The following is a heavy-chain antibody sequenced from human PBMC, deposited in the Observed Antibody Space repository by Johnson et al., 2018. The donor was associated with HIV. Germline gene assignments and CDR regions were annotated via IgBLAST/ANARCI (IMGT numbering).Heavy chain of an antibody. CDR1: GFTFSSYA. J-gene: IGHJ3*02. D-gene: IGHD6-13*01. CDR2: ISDDGSNK. V-gene: IGHV3-30*04. Sequence: QVQLVESGGGVVQPGRSLRLSCAASGFTFSSYAMNWVRQAPGKGLEWVAVISDDGSNKYYADSVKGRCTISRDNSKNTLYLQMTSLRAEDTAVYYCARLDHYPSSWYLTYAFDIWGQGTMVTVSS. CDR3: ARLDHYPSSWYLTYAFDI.